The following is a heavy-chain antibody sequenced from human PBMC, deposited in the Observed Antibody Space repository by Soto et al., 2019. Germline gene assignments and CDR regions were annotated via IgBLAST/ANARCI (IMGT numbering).Heavy chain of an antibody. CDR1: GFTFSSYS. J-gene: IGHJ4*02. CDR2: ISSSSSTI. D-gene: IGHD3-22*01. CDR3: ARVDYDSSGYLGDY. Sequence: GGSLRLSCAASGFTFSSYSMNWVRQAPGKGLEWVSYISSSSSTIYYADSVKGRFTISRDNARNSLYLQMNSLRDEDTAVYYCARVDYDSSGYLGDYWGQGTLVTVSS. V-gene: IGHV3-48*02.